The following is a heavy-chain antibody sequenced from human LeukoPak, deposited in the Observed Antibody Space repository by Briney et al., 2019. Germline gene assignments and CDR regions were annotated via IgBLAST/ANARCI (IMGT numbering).Heavy chain of an antibody. CDR3: ARDTIATVFDD. Sequence: GGSLRLSCAASGFTFSIYWMSWVRQTPGKGLEWVGQMNQDGGEKNYVDSVKGGFTIPRHNPNNSLYLQMNTLRPDYTAIYYCARDTIATVFDDWGQGTLVTVSS. CDR2: MNQDGGEK. CDR1: GFTFSIYW. J-gene: IGHJ4*02. V-gene: IGHV3-7*04. D-gene: IGHD2-21*01.